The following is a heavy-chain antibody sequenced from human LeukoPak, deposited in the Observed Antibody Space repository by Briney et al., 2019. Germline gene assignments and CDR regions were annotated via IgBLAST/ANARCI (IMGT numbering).Heavy chain of an antibody. D-gene: IGHD3-10*01. CDR1: GYSFTSYW. Sequence: GESLKISCKGSGYSFTSYWIGWVRQMPGKGLEWMGIIYPSDSDTRYSPSFQDQVTISADKSISTAYLQWSSLKASDTAMYYCARQRFTMRAYAGNWFDPWGQGTLVTVSS. CDR3: ARQRFTMRAYAGNWFDP. J-gene: IGHJ5*02. V-gene: IGHV5-51*01. CDR2: IYPSDSDT.